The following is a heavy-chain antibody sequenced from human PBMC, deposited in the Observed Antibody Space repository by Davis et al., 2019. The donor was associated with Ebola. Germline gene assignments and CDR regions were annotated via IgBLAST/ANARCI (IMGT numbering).Heavy chain of an antibody. D-gene: IGHD2-15*01. CDR1: GFSFSSYW. CDR3: ARGYCSGGSCYSYYYYGMDV. Sequence: GESLKISCAASGFSFSSYWMSWVRQSPGKGLEWVANIKQDGSEKYYADSVKGRFTISRDNAKNTLYLQMNSLRAEDTAVYYCARGYCSGGSCYSYYYYGMDVWGQGTTVTVS. J-gene: IGHJ6*02. CDR2: IKQDGSEK. V-gene: IGHV3-7*01.